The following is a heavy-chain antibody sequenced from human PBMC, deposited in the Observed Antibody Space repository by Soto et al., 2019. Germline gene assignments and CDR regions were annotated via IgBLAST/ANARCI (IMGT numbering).Heavy chain of an antibody. Sequence: PGESLKISCKGSGYSFTSYWIGWARQMPGKGLEWMGIIYPGDSDTRYSPSFQGQVTISADKSISTAYLQWSSLKASDTAMYYCAKTAAGGKNYYGMDVWGQGTTVTLSS. CDR2: IYPGDSDT. J-gene: IGHJ6*02. CDR1: GYSFTSYW. CDR3: AKTAAGGKNYYGMDV. V-gene: IGHV5-51*01. D-gene: IGHD6-13*01.